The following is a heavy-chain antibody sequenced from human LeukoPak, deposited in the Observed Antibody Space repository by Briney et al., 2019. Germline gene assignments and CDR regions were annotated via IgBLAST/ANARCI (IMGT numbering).Heavy chain of an antibody. D-gene: IGHD2-15*01. CDR2: ISGTGSST. J-gene: IGHJ4*02. Sequence: PGGSLRLSCAASGFTFSSYAMGWVRQAPGKGLEWVSTISGTGSSTYYADSVKGRFTISRDNAKNSLYLQMNSLRAEDTALYYCAREDQPRGTFDYWGQGILVTVSS. CDR3: AREDQPRGTFDY. CDR1: GFTFSSYA. V-gene: IGHV3-23*01.